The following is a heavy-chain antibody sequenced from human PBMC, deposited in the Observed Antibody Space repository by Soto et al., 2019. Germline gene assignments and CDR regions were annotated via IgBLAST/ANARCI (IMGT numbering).Heavy chain of an antibody. CDR2: VNTYNGNP. CDR3: ARNSQYSTSWQRFDS. J-gene: IGHJ4*02. V-gene: IGHV1-18*01. D-gene: IGHD6-13*01. Sequence: QVQLVQSGGELKKPGASVKVSCKASGYTFTNYAISWVRQAPGRGLEWMGWVNTYNGNPNYAQIFQGRVTMTTDTSTGTAYMDLWILKCDDAAIYYCARNSQYSTSWQRFDSWGQGTLVTVSS. CDR1: GYTFTNYA.